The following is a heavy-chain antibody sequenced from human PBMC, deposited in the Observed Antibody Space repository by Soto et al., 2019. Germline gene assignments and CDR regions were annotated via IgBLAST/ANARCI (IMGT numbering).Heavy chain of an antibody. D-gene: IGHD4-17*01. CDR2: INGDGSST. Sequence: EVQLVESGGGLVQPGGSLRLSCGASGFAFSSYYMHWVRQAPGKGLVWVSRINGDGSSTNYADSVKGRFTISRDNAKNTVYLQMNSLRADDTAVYYCARAQTTGDWFDAWGQGTLITVSS. CDR1: GFAFSSYY. J-gene: IGHJ5*02. V-gene: IGHV3-74*01. CDR3: ARAQTTGDWFDA.